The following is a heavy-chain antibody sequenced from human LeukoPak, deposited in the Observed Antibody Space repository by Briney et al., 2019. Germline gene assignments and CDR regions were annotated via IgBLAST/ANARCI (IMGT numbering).Heavy chain of an antibody. D-gene: IGHD3-22*01. CDR3: ARISGYSS. J-gene: IGHJ4*02. Sequence: PPETLSLTCTVSGGSISSSSYYWGWIRQPPGKGLEWIGSIYYSGSTYYNPSLKSRVTISVDTSKNQFSLKLSSVTAADTAVYYCARISGYSSWGQGTLVTVSS. V-gene: IGHV4-39*01. CDR1: GGSISSSSYY. CDR2: IYYSGST.